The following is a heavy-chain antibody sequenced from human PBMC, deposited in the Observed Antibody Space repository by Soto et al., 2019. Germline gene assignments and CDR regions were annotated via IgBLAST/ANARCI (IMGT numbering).Heavy chain of an antibody. CDR2: INHSGST. CDR1: GGSFSGYY. Sequence: PSETLSLTCAVYGGSFSGYYWSWIRQPPGKGLEWIGEINHSGSTNYNPSLKSRVTISVDTSKNQFSLKLSSVTAADTAVYYCARGRTVTTTLLFDYWGQGTLVTVSS. V-gene: IGHV4-34*01. CDR3: ARGRTVTTTLLFDY. D-gene: IGHD4-17*01. J-gene: IGHJ4*02.